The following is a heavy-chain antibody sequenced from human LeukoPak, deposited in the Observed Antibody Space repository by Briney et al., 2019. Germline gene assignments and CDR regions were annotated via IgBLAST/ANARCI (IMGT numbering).Heavy chain of an antibody. D-gene: IGHD4-23*01. V-gene: IGHV4-34*01. CDR2: INHSGNT. CDR3: AREPQVRYGMDV. CDR1: GGSFSGYY. J-gene: IGHJ6*02. Sequence: SETLSLTCAVYGGSFSGYYWSWIRQPPGKGLEWIGEINHSGNTSYNPSLKSRVTISVDTSKNQFSLKLSSVTAADTAVYYCAREPQVRYGMDVWGQGTTVTVSS.